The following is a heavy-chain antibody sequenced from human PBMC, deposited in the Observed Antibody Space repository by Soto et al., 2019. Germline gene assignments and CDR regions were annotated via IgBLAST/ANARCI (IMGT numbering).Heavy chain of an antibody. CDR1: DYSFTNYW. CDR2: IYPGDSDT. D-gene: IGHD3-3*01. Sequence: SLKISCEASDYSFTNYWIAWVRQMPGQGLELVGIIYPGDSDTRYGPSFRGQVTVSADKSINTAYLQWSSLKASDTAIYYCARGGVGSRTFDYWGQGTLVTVSS. J-gene: IGHJ4*02. V-gene: IGHV5-51*01. CDR3: ARGGVGSRTFDY.